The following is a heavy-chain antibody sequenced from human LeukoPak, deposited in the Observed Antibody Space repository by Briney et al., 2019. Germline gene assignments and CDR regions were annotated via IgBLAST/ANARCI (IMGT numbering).Heavy chain of an antibody. CDR1: GFTFDNYA. CDR2: ISWSSGNI. CDR3: AKVRDYGGIPFYFES. V-gene: IGHV3-9*01. J-gene: IGHJ4*02. D-gene: IGHD4-23*01. Sequence: GGSLRLSCAASGFTFDNYAMHWVRQAPGKGLEWVSGISWSSGNIGYADSVKGRFTISRDNAKNSLYLQMNSLRADDTALYYCAKVRDYGGIPFYFESWGQGTLVTVSS.